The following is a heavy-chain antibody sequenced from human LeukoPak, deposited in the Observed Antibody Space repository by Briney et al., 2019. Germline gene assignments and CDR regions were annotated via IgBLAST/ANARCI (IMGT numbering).Heavy chain of an antibody. CDR2: IISILGIA. Sequence: SSVKVSFKASRGTYSRYAISGVRQAPGRGVAWVGRIISILGIANYAQKFQGRVTITADKAKSTAYMELSSLRSEDTAVYYCARDYYDSSPYYGMDVWGQGTTVTVSS. V-gene: IGHV1-69*04. D-gene: IGHD3-22*01. CDR1: RGTYSRYA. J-gene: IGHJ6*02. CDR3: ARDYYDSSPYYGMDV.